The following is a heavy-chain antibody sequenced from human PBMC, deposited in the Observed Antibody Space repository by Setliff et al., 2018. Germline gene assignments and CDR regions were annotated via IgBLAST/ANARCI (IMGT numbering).Heavy chain of an antibody. D-gene: IGHD5-18*01. CDR2: INHSGST. Sequence: PSETLSLTCAVYGGSFSGYYWSWIRQPPGKGLEWIGEINHSGSTNYNPSLKSRVTISVDTSRNQFSLKLSSVTAADTAVYYCARTWIQLWLGRDAFDIWGQGTMVTVSS. V-gene: IGHV4-34*01. CDR3: ARTWIQLWLGRDAFDI. CDR1: GGSFSGYY. J-gene: IGHJ3*02.